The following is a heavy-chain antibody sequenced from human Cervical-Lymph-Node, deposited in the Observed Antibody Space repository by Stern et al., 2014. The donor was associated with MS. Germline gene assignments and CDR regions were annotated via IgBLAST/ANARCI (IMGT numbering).Heavy chain of an antibody. CDR1: GRTFNSYS. Sequence: QDQLVQSAAEVKRPGASVKIACTTSGRTFNSYSMHWIRQAPGHGLEWVAVFSPSTNRTTYAQTFPGRVTGTWDTYTTTIYLEVSRLRSEDTAMYYCATPLPHAVWGQGTLVPFSS. J-gene: IGHJ1*01. V-gene: IGHV1-46*02. CDR2: FSPSTNRT. CDR3: ATPLPHAV.